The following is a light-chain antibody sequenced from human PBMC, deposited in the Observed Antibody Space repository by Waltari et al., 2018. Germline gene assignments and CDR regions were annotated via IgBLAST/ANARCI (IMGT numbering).Light chain of an antibody. J-gene: IGKJ1*01. CDR3: QHYVNLPVT. CDR1: QSVGKS. Sequence: EIVLTQSPGTLSLSPGERATLSCRASQSVGKSLAWDQQRPGQAPRLLIYDASTRATGTPGRFSGSGFGTDFSLAISSLEPEDFAVYFCQHYVNLPVTFGQGTKVEI. CDR2: DAS. V-gene: IGKV3-20*01.